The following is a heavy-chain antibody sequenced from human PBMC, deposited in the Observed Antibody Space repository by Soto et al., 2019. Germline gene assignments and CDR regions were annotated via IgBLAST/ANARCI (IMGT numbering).Heavy chain of an antibody. CDR1: GYRFTSYW. Sequence: AASVKVSCKASGYRFTSYWIAWVRQMSGKGLEWMGIIFPSDSDTRYSPSFQGQVTISADRSTSTVFLQWASLKASDTAVYFCARKDKSGYFNWFDPWGQGTLVTVSS. V-gene: IGHV5-51*01. D-gene: IGHD3-22*01. CDR2: IFPSDSDT. CDR3: ARKDKSGYFNWFDP. J-gene: IGHJ5*02.